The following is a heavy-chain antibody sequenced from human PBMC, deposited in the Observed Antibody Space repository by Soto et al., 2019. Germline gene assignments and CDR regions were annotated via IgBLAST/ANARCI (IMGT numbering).Heavy chain of an antibody. CDR3: ARDHTVTTGAFDI. Sequence: QVQLQESGPGLLKPSQTLSLTCNVSGDSITNGEYYWSWFRQPPGKGLEWIGYIYYNEVTYYNPSLKRRPTISLETSKHQCSLQLTSGTAADTAVYYCARDHTVTTGAFDIWGPGTMVTVSS. J-gene: IGHJ3*02. D-gene: IGHD4-17*01. CDR2: IYYNEVT. V-gene: IGHV4-30-4*01. CDR1: GDSITNGEYY.